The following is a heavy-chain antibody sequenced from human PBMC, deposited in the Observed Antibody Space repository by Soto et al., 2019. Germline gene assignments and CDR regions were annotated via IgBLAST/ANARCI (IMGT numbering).Heavy chain of an antibody. CDR3: ATRITVFVLLIPPFDP. J-gene: IGHJ5*02. CDR1: GGSVNGYY. V-gene: IGHV4-34*01. D-gene: IGHD3-3*01. CDR2: INHTGGT. Sequence: PAETLSLTCAVYGGSVNGYYCNWIRQPPGKGLEWIGEINHTGGTHYNPSLKSRVTMPVDTSKNQFSLRLSSLTAADTAIYYCATRITVFVLLIPPFDPWRQGTQVTVS.